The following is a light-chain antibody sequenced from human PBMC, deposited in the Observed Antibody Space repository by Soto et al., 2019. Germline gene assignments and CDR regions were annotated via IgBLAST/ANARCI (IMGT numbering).Light chain of an antibody. J-gene: IGKJ1*01. CDR2: GKS. CDR3: QQYGNSRWT. Sequence: EIVLTQSPDTLSLSPVERATLSCRASQSVSSSYLAWYQQTPGQAPRLLIYGKSNRATGIPDRFSGSGSGTDFNLTISRLEPEDFAVYYCQQYGNSRWTFGQGTKVEIK. V-gene: IGKV3-20*01. CDR1: QSVSSSY.